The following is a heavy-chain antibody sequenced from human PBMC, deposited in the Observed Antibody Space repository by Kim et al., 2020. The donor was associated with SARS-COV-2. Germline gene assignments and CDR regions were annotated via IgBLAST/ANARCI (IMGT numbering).Heavy chain of an antibody. V-gene: IGHV3-7*01. J-gene: IGHJ6*02. CDR3: ARSNTMDV. CDR2: IKQDGSEK. Sequence: GGSLRLSCAASGFIFNDYWMIWVRQAPGKGLEWVASIKQDGSEKSYVDSVRGRFTISIDNAKNSLDLQMNSLRAEDTAVYYCARSNTMDVWGQGTTVTISS. CDR1: GFIFNDYW. D-gene: IGHD7-27*01.